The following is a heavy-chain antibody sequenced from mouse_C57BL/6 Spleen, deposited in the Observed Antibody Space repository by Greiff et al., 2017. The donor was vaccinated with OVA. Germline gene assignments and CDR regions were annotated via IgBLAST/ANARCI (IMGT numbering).Heavy chain of an antibody. CDR2: IDPSDSYT. CDR3: ARRYYGGGYFDV. D-gene: IGHD1-1*01. V-gene: IGHV1-69*01. CDR1: GYTFTSYW. J-gene: IGHJ1*03. Sequence: QVQLQQPGAELVMPGASVKLSCKASGYTFTSYWMHWVKQRPGQGLEWIGEIDPSDSYTNYNQKFKGKSTLTVDKSSSTAYMKLSSLTSEDSAVYYCARRYYGGGYFDVWGTGTTVTVSS.